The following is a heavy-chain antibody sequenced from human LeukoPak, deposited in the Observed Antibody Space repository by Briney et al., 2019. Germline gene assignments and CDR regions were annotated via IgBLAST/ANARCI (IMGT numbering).Heavy chain of an antibody. Sequence: GGSLRLSCAASGFTFSSYAMSWVRQAPGKGLEWVSAISGRGGTTYYADSVKGRFTISRDNSRNTLYLQMNSLRAEDTAVYYCARGFRIAARPVDYWGQGTLVTVSS. D-gene: IGHD6-6*01. CDR1: GFTFSSYA. CDR2: ISGRGGTT. J-gene: IGHJ4*02. CDR3: ARGFRIAARPVDY. V-gene: IGHV3-23*01.